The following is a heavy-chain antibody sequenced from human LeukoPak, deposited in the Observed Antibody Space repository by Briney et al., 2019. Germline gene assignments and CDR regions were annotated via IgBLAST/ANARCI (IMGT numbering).Heavy chain of an antibody. CDR2: ISGSGTKT. Sequence: GGSLRLSCAASGFTFSNYAMNWVRQAPGKGLEWVSTISGSGTKTYYADSVKGRFTISRDNSKNMVSLQMNSLRAEDTALYYCAKGGLIWDYSYYFYYWGQGMLVTVSA. CDR3: AKGGLIWDYSYYFYY. CDR1: GFTFSNYA. J-gene: IGHJ4*02. V-gene: IGHV3-23*01. D-gene: IGHD5-18*01.